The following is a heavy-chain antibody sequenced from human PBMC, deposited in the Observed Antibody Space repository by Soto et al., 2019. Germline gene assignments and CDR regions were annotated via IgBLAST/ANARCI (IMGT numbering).Heavy chain of an antibody. CDR1: VFTFRSYS. D-gene: IGHD3-10*01. J-gene: IGHJ4*02. V-gene: IGHV3-23*01. Sequence: SLRLSCAASVFTFRSYSMICVRQAPGKGLEWVSGFRGSGDDGTTYYADSVKGRFTISRDNSKNMLFLQMNSLRAEDTAIYYCAKKVNSGSGSQYFDYWGQGTLVTVSS. CDR3: AKKVNSGSGSQYFDY. CDR2: FRGSGDDGTT.